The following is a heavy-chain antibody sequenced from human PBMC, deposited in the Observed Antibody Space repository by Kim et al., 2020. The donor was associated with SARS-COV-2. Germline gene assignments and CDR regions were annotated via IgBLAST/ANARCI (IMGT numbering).Heavy chain of an antibody. CDR3: ARGTPGGYGDTAWYFDL. CDR2: IYHSGST. D-gene: IGHD4-17*01. V-gene: IGHV4-30-2*01. Sequence: SETLSLTCAVSGGSISSGGYSWSWIRQPPGKGLEWIGYIYHSGSTYYNPSLKSRVTISVDRSKNQFSLKLSSVTAADTAVYYCARGTPGGYGDTAWYFDLWGRGTLVTVSS. CDR1: GGSISSGGYS. J-gene: IGHJ2*01.